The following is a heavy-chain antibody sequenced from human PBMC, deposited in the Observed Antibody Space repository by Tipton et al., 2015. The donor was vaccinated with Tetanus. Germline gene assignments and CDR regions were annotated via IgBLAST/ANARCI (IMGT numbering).Heavy chain of an antibody. CDR2: ISSSSRYI. CDR1: GFTLSRYT. D-gene: IGHD3-16*01. V-gene: IGHV3-21*01. Sequence: SLRLSCAASGFTLSRYTLNWVRQAPGKGLEWVSSISSSSRYIYYADSVKGRFTISRDNAKNALYLQMNSLRVEDTAMYYCARDRRGGLWLDGGFDYWGQGTLVTVSS. CDR3: ARDRRGGLWLDGGFDY. J-gene: IGHJ4*02.